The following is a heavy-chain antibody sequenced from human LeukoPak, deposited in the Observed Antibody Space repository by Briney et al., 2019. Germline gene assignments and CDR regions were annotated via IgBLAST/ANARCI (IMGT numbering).Heavy chain of an antibody. V-gene: IGHV4-4*07. CDR3: ARAATYYGYGMDV. J-gene: IGHJ6*02. CDR2: IYTSGST. Sequence: SETLSLTCTVSGGSISSYYWSWIRQPPGKGLEWIGRIYTSGSTNYNPSLKSRVTMSVDTSKNQFSLKLSSVTAADTAVCYCARAATYYGYGMDVWGQGTTVTVSS. CDR1: GGSISSYY.